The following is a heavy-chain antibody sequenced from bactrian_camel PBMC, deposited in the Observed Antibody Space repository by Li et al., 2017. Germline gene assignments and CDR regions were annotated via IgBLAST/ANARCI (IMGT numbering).Heavy chain of an antibody. D-gene: IGHD8*01. CDR3: AAEGVLDWSLLKVPAARWRGRYFGY. CDR2: ISTDGST. J-gene: IGHJ6*01. V-gene: IGHV3S53*01. Sequence: VQLVESGGGSVQPGGSLRLSCTRSGFHFRDPDMGWYRQAPGNKCELVSRISTDGSTYYAASVKGRFSISQGPTVNTVYLQQDNLKPEDSAVYYCAAEGVLDWSLLKVPAARWRGRYFGYWDQGTQVTVS. CDR1: GFHFRDPD.